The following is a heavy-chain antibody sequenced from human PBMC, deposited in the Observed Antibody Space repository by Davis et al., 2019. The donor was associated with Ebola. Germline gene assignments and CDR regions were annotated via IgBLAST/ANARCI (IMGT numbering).Heavy chain of an antibody. CDR2: IKEDGSEK. V-gene: IGHV3-7*01. CDR1: GFTFNKYW. Sequence: PGGSLRLSCTASGFTFNKYWMSWVRQAPEKGLELVANIKEDGSEKYYLDSVKGRFTISRDNTKNSVYLQMNSLRAEDTAVYYCVRVGSSEGGLDYWGQGTLVTVSS. D-gene: IGHD6-6*01. CDR3: VRVGSSEGGLDY. J-gene: IGHJ4*02.